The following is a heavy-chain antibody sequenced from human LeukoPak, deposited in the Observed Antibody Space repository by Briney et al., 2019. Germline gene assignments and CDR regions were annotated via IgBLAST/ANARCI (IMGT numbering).Heavy chain of an antibody. CDR1: GGSISSSSYY. V-gene: IGHV4-39*07. CDR3: ARLMGSGSYLDY. J-gene: IGHJ4*02. Sequence: SETLSLTCTVSGGSISSSSYYWGWIRQPPGKGLEWIGEINHSGSTNYNPSLKSRVTISVDTSKNQFSLKLSSVTAADTAVYYCARLMGSGSYLDYWGQGTLVTVSS. D-gene: IGHD3-10*01. CDR2: INHSGST.